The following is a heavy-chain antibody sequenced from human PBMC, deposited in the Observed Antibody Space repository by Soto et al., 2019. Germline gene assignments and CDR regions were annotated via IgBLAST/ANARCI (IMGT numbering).Heavy chain of an antibody. CDR3: ATGGRAYYYYYGMDV. CDR2: IYYSGST. V-gene: IGHV4-61*01. Sequence: KASETLSLTCTVSGGSVSSGSYYWSWIRQPPGKGLEWIGYIYYSGSTNYNPSLKSRVTISVDTSKNQFSLKLSSVTAADTAVYYCATGGRAYYYYYGMDVWGQGTTVTVS. D-gene: IGHD3-16*01. CDR1: GGSVSSGSYY. J-gene: IGHJ6*02.